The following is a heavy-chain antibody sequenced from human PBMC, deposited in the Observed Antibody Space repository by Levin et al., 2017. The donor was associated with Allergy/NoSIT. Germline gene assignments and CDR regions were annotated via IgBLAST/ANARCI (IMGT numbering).Heavy chain of an antibody. Sequence: GGSLRLSCAASGFTFSSSAIHWVRQASGKGLEWVGRIRSKANNYATAYAASVKGRFTISRDDSKNTAYLQMNSLKTEDTAVYYCTRLSKDTAIDDYFDYWGQGTLVTVSS. V-gene: IGHV3-73*01. D-gene: IGHD5-18*01. CDR3: TRLSKDTAIDDYFDY. J-gene: IGHJ4*02. CDR2: IRSKANNYAT. CDR1: GFTFSSSA.